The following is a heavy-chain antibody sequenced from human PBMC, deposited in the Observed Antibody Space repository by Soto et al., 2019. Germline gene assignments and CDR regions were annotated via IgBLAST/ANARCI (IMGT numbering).Heavy chain of an antibody. D-gene: IGHD3-3*01. Sequence: GASVKVSCKASGYTFTSYAMHWVRQAPGQRLEWMGWINAGNGNTKYSQKFQGRVTITRDTSASTAYMELSSLRSEDTAVYYCARSTLRVVTTNWFDPWGQGTLVTSPQ. CDR3: ARSTLRVVTTNWFDP. CDR2: INAGNGNT. V-gene: IGHV1-3*01. J-gene: IGHJ5*02. CDR1: GYTFTSYA.